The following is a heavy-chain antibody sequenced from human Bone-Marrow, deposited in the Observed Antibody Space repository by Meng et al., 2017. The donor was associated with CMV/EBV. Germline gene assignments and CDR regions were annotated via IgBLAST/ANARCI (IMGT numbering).Heavy chain of an antibody. D-gene: IGHD6-19*01. Sequence: GGSLRLSCAASGFTFSSYGMHWVRQAPGKGLEWVAFIRYDGSKTYYADSVKGRFTISRDNSKNTVYLQMNSLRAEDTAVYYCAKDRLKHSGWYEGFDYWGQGTLATVSS. CDR1: GFTFSSYG. J-gene: IGHJ4*02. CDR2: IRYDGSKT. CDR3: AKDRLKHSGWYEGFDY. V-gene: IGHV3-30*02.